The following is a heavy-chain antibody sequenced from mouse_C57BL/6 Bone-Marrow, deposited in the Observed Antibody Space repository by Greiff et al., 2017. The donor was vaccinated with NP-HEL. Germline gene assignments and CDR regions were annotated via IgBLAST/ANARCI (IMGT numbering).Heavy chain of an antibody. J-gene: IGHJ4*01. Sequence: EVHLVESGPGLVKPSQSLSLTCSVTGYSITSGYYWNWIRQFPGNKLEWMGYISYDGSNNYNPSLKNRISITRDTSKNQFFLKLNSVTTEDTATYYCASWAVVAPYAMDYWGQGTSVTVSS. CDR1: GYSITSGYY. CDR2: ISYDGSN. D-gene: IGHD1-1*01. CDR3: ASWAVVAPYAMDY. V-gene: IGHV3-6*01.